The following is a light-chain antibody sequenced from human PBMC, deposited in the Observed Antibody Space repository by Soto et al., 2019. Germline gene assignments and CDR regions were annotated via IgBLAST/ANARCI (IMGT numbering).Light chain of an antibody. CDR3: QKYNDYST. Sequence: DIQMTQSPSTLSASVGDRVTITCRASQNIRTWLAWYQQKPGQPPRLLISDASSLQSGDPSRFSGSGSGTEFTLTIXSLHPDDFATYYCQKYNDYSTFGQGTKVDLK. CDR1: QNIRTW. J-gene: IGKJ2*01. CDR2: DAS. V-gene: IGKV1-5*01.